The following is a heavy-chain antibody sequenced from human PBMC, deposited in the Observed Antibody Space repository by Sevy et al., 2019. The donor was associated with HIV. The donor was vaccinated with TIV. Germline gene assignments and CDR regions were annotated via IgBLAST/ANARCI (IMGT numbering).Heavy chain of an antibody. J-gene: IGHJ3*02. CDR1: GFTFSSYA. Sequence: GGSLRLSCAASGFTFSSYAMSWVRQAPGKGLEWVSAISGSGGSTYYEDSVKGRLTISRDNSKNTLYLQMNSLRAEDTAVYYCAKDLKDYDSSGYDAFDIWGQGTMVTVSS. V-gene: IGHV3-23*01. D-gene: IGHD3-22*01. CDR2: ISGSGGST. CDR3: AKDLKDYDSSGYDAFDI.